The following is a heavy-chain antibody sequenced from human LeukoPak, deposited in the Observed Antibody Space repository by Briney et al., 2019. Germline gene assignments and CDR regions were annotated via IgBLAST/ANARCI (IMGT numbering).Heavy chain of an antibody. CDR1: GFTFSSYG. CDR3: AKGPRVAKEAAFDI. V-gene: IGHV3-30*18. CDR2: ISYDGSNK. Sequence: GGSLRLSCAASGFTFSSYGMHWVRQAPGKGLEWVAVISYDGSNKYYADSVKGRFTISRDNSKNTLHLQMNSLRAEDTAVYYCAKGPRVAKEAAFDIWGQGTMVTVSS. J-gene: IGHJ3*02. D-gene: IGHD5-12*01.